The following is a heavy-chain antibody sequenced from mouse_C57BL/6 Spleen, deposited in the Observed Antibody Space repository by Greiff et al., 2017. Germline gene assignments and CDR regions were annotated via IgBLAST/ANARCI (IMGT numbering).Heavy chain of an antibody. D-gene: IGHD1-1*01. Sequence: VKLVESGAELVKPGASVKISCKASGYAFSSYWMNWVKQRPGKGLEWIGQIYPGDGDTNYNGKFKGKATLTADKSSSTAYMQLSSLTSEDSAVYFCARKGYYDGSSSYAMDYWGQGTSVTVSS. CDR2: IYPGDGDT. CDR3: ARKGYYDGSSSYAMDY. V-gene: IGHV1-80*01. CDR1: GYAFSSYW. J-gene: IGHJ4*01.